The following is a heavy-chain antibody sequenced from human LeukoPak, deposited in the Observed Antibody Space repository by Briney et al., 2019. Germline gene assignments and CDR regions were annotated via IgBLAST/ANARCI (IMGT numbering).Heavy chain of an antibody. J-gene: IGHJ4*02. CDR2: IYYSGST. V-gene: IGHV4-59*08. CDR3: ARRNFIAAAGSYYFDY. Sequence: SETLSLTCTVSGGSISSYYWSWIRQPPGKGLEWIGYIYYSGSTNYNSSLKSRVTISVDTSKNQFSLRLSSVTAADTAVYYCARRNFIAAAGSYYFDYWGQGTLVTVSS. CDR1: GGSISSYY. D-gene: IGHD6-13*01.